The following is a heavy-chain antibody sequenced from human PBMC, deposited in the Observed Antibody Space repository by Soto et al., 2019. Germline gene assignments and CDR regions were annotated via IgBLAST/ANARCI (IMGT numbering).Heavy chain of an antibody. V-gene: IGHV3-23*01. CDR3: AKGQTLLDPQSDLDE. CDR2: ISGSGGST. J-gene: IGHJ4*02. D-gene: IGHD2-15*01. Sequence: GGSLRLSCAGSGFTFSSYAMSWVRQAPEKGLEWVSAISGSGGSTYYADSVKGRFTISRDNSKNTLYLQMNSLRAEDTAVYYCAKGQTLLDPQSDLDEWGQGNLVTVSS. CDR1: GFTFSSYA.